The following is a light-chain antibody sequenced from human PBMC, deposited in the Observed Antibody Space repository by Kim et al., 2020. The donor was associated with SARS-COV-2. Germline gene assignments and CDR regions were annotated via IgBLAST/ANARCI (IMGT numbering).Light chain of an antibody. CDR2: GKN. J-gene: IGLJ1*01. Sequence: LGQTVRITCQGDSLRSYYASWYQQKPGQAPVLVIYGKNNRPSGIPYRFSGSSSGNTASLTITGAQAEDEADYYCNSRDSSGNHHYVFGTGTKVTVL. CDR3: NSRDSSGNHHYV. CDR1: SLRSYY. V-gene: IGLV3-19*01.